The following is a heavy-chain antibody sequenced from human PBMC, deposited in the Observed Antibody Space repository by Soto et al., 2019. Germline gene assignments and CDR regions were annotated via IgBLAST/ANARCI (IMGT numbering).Heavy chain of an antibody. CDR3: AREEYYDFWSGYPKFDY. D-gene: IGHD3-3*01. Sequence: QVQLVQSGAEVKKPGSSVKVSCKASGGTFSSYTISWVRQAPGQGLEWMGRIIPILGIANYAQKFQGRVTITADKSTSTAYMELSSLRSEDTAVYYCAREEYYDFWSGYPKFDYWGQGNLVTVSS. CDR2: IIPILGIA. V-gene: IGHV1-69*08. J-gene: IGHJ4*02. CDR1: GGTFSSYT.